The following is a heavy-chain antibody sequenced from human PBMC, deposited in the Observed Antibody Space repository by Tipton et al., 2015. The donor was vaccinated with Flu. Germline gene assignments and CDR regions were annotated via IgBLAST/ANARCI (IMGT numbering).Heavy chain of an antibody. J-gene: IGHJ5*02. Sequence: TLSLTCTVSSGSIRSTNYFCAWIRQPPGKRLELIGSIYPSGTTYYNPSLKSRVTISVDTSKSQFSLKLRSVTADDTAVYYCARGRYLAFIMSGGDWFDPWGQGTLVTVSS. CDR1: SGSIRSTNYF. CDR2: IYPSGTT. CDR3: ARGRYLAFIMSGGDWFDP. D-gene: IGHD3-9*01. V-gene: IGHV4-39*01.